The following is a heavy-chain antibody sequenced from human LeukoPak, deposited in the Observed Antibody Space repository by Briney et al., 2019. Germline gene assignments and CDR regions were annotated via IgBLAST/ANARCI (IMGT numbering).Heavy chain of an antibody. D-gene: IGHD3-22*01. CDR3: AREVDSSGYNWFDP. CDR2: ISYSGNT. Sequence: SETLSLTCTVSGGSIISSDYHWGWVRQPPGKGLEWIGTISYSGNTDYNPSFRSRVTISVDTSNNQFSLKLSSVTAADTAVYYCAREVDSSGYNWFDPWGQGTLVTVS. J-gene: IGHJ5*02. CDR1: GGSIISSDYH. V-gene: IGHV4-39*02.